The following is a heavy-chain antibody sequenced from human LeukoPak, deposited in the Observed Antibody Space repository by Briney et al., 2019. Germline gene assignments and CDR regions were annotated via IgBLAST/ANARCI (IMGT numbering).Heavy chain of an antibody. Sequence: GGSLRRSCAAAGFTFSDYSMNWVRQAPGKGLEWGSSIIRRSRHLDYAGSGKGLFTISRDNAKNSLDLQMNSLRAEDMAVYYCVRDLMGAGGTTAYFHHWGQGTLVTVSS. CDR2: IIRRSRHL. D-gene: IGHD1-1*01. CDR3: VRDLMGAGGTTAYFHH. V-gene: IGHV3-21*01. J-gene: IGHJ1*01. CDR1: GFTFSDYS.